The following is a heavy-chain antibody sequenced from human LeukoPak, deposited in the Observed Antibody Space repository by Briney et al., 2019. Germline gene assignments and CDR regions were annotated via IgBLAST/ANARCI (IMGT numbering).Heavy chain of an antibody. CDR3: ARGIAAAVPSPFDY. V-gene: IGHV1-69*05. J-gene: IGHJ4*02. CDR2: IIPIFGTA. CDR1: GGTFSSYA. Sequence: SVKVSCKASGGTFSSYAISWVRQAPGQGLEWMGGIIPIFGTANYAQKFQGRVTITTDESTSTAYMELSSLRSEDTAVYYCARGIAAAVPSPFDYWGQGTLVTVSS. D-gene: IGHD6-13*01.